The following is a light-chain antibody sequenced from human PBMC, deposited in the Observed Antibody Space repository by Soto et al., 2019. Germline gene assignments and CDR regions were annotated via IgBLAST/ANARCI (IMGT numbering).Light chain of an antibody. Sequence: ESVLTQSPGTLSLSPWERATLSCRASQSVSNNYLAWYQQKHGQAPRLLIYGAYNRATGIPDRFSGIGSGTDCTLTISRLEPEDFAVYYCQQYGSSGTFGQGTKVEIK. J-gene: IGKJ1*01. CDR3: QQYGSSGT. CDR1: QSVSNNY. CDR2: GAY. V-gene: IGKV3-20*01.